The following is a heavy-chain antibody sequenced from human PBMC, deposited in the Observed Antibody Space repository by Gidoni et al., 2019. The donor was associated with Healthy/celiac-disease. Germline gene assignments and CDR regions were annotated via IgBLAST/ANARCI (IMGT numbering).Heavy chain of an antibody. CDR3: ARVIDSSWFDP. CDR2: INPNSGGT. Sequence: QVQLVQSGAEVKKPGAPVKASCKASGYTLTGYYMHWVRQAPGQGREWMGWINPNSGGTNYAQKFQCRVTMTRDTSISTAYMELSRLRSDDTAVYYCARVIDSSWFDPWGQGTLVTVSS. J-gene: IGHJ5*02. V-gene: IGHV1-2*02. D-gene: IGHD6-13*01. CDR1: GYTLTGYY.